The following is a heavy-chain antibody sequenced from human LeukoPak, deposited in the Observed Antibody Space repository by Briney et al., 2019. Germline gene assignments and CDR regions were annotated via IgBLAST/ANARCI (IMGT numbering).Heavy chain of an antibody. Sequence: GGSLRLSCAASGFTFSVYYMSWIRQAPGKGLEWVSYISSSGSTMYYADSVKGRFTISRDNAKNSLYLQMNSLRAEDTAVYYCARAAAGTRVYWGQGTLVTVSS. CDR1: GFTFSVYY. V-gene: IGHV3-11*04. J-gene: IGHJ4*02. CDR2: ISSSGSTM. D-gene: IGHD6-13*01. CDR3: ARAAAGTRVY.